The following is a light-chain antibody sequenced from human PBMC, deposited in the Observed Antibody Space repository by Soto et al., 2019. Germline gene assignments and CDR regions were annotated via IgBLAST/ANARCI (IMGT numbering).Light chain of an antibody. CDR1: QSVSNNY. J-gene: IGKJ2*01. CDR2: RAS. CDR3: QQYGNRSRYT. V-gene: IGKV3-20*01. Sequence: EIVLTQSPGTLSLSPGESATLSCRASQSVSNNYVAWYQHKPGQAPRLLIYRASSRATGIPDRFSGSGSGTDFTLTISRLEPVDFAVYYCQQYGNRSRYTFDQGTKLEIK.